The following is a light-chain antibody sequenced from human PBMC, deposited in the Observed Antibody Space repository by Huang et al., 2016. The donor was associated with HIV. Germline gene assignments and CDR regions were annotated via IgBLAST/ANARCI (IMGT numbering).Light chain of an antibody. J-gene: IGKJ1*01. Sequence: EIVMTQSPATLSVSPGERAILSCRASQNISRLAWYQQKSGQSPRLLIYDASSRATGIPARVSGSGSGTEFTLTVSSLQSEDFALYYCQQYDDWPPWTFGPGTQVDIK. V-gene: IGKV3-15*01. CDR3: QQYDDWPPWT. CDR2: DAS. CDR1: QNISR.